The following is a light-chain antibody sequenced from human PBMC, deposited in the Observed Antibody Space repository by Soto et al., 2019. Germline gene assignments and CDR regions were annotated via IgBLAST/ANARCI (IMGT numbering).Light chain of an antibody. Sequence: DIQMTQSPSSLSASVGDRVTITCRASQGINNYLAWYQQKPGKVPKLLIYGAATLQSVVPFRFSGSGSGTDFTLTISSLQPEDVATYYCETYNTVTLTFGGGTKVEIK. CDR1: QGINNY. J-gene: IGKJ4*01. CDR2: GAA. CDR3: ETYNTVTLT. V-gene: IGKV1-27*01.